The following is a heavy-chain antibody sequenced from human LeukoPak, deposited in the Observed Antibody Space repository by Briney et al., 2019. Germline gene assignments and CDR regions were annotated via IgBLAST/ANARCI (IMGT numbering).Heavy chain of an antibody. Sequence: GGSLRLSCAASGFTFTTYNMHWVRQAPGKGLEWVSSISPSSTYIYYADSLQGRFTISRDNAKNSLYLRMNSLRAEDTALYYCAKDLGGYYYGAFDIWGQGTMVTVSS. V-gene: IGHV3-21*04. CDR1: GFTFTTYN. CDR3: AKDLGGYYYGAFDI. J-gene: IGHJ3*02. D-gene: IGHD3-22*01. CDR2: ISPSSTYI.